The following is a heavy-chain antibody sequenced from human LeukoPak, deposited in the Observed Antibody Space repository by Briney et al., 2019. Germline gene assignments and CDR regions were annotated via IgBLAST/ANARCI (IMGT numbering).Heavy chain of an antibody. V-gene: IGHV4-59*08. CDR2: IYYSGST. CDR1: GGSISSYY. CDR3: ARFLRWFDP. J-gene: IGHJ5*02. Sequence: SETLSLTCTVSGGSISSYYWSWIRQPPGKGLERIGYIYYSGSTNYNPSLKSRVTISVDTSKNQFSLKLSSVTAADTAVYYCARFLRWFDPWGQGTLVTVSS.